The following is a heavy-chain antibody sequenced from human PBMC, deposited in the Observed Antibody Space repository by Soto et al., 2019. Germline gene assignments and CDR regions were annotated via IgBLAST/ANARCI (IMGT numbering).Heavy chain of an antibody. D-gene: IGHD6-19*01. CDR2: IYYSGST. V-gene: IGHV4-59*01. Sequence: PSETLSLTCTVSGGSISSYYWSWIRQPPGKGLEWIGYIYYSGSTNYNPSLKSRVTISVDTSKHQFSLKLSSVTAADTAVSSCVRGGGAFDSSGLENWFDPWGQGTLVTVSS. CDR1: GGSISSYY. CDR3: VRGGGAFDSSGLENWFDP. J-gene: IGHJ5*02.